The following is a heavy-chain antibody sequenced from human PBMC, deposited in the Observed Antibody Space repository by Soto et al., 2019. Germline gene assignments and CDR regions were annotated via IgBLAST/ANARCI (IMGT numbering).Heavy chain of an antibody. V-gene: IGHV3-7*03. J-gene: IGHJ4*02. CDR1: GFTFSGYW. D-gene: IGHD6-19*01. Sequence: EVQLVESGGGWVQPGGSLRLSCAASGFTFSGYWMSWVRQTPGKGLEWVANIKQDGSEKYYVDSVKGQFTISRDNAKNSLYLKMTSMRAADTDVYSCAGEGEAVVVFDIWGQGTLVTVSA. CDR2: IKQDGSEK. CDR3: AGEGEAVVVFDI.